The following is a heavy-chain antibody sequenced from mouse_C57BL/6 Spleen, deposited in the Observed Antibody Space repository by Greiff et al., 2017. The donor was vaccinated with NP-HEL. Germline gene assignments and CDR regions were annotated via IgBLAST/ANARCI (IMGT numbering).Heavy chain of an antibody. CDR2: IDPSDSYT. CDR1: GYTFTSYW. V-gene: IGHV1-50*01. CDR3: ARGGSSYVRAMDY. J-gene: IGHJ4*01. Sequence: QVQLQQPGAELVKPGASVKLSCKASGYTFTSYWLRWVNQRPGQGLEWIGEIDPSDSYTNYNQKFKGKATLTVDTSSSTAYMQLSSLTSEDSAVYYCARGGSSYVRAMDYWGQGTSVTVSS. D-gene: IGHD1-1*01.